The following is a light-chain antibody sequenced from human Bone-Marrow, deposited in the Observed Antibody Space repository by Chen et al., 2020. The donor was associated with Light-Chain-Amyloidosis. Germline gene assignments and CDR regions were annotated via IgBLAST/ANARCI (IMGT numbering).Light chain of an antibody. V-gene: IGKV1-39*01. J-gene: IGKJ1*01. Sequence: DIQMTQSPSSLSASVGDRVTIACRASQTISTYLNWYQQKPGEAPKLLIYSASSLQSGVPSRFSGSGSETDFTLTISSLHPEDFATYFCQQTYSNFKTFGQGIKVEMK. CDR2: SAS. CDR3: QQTYSNFKT. CDR1: QTISTY.